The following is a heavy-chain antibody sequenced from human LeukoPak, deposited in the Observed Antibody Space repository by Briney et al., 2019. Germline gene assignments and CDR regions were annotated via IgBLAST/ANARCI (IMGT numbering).Heavy chain of an antibody. D-gene: IGHD5-18*01. Sequence: SETLSLTCAVSGASMNTHYWSWIRQPPGKVQEWIGYILDTRTTKDNPSLKSRFTLSADTSKNQFSLRLTSVTAADTAVYYCAAIERGNIFGYFDFWGQGIPVTVSS. CDR1: GASMNTHY. CDR2: ILDTRTT. V-gene: IGHV4-59*11. CDR3: AAIERGNIFGYFDF. J-gene: IGHJ4*02.